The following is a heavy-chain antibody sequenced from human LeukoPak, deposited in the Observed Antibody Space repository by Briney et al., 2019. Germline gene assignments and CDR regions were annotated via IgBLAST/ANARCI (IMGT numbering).Heavy chain of an antibody. CDR1: GYTFTCYG. V-gene: IGHV1-18*01. D-gene: IGHD3-22*01. Sequence: ASVKVSCKASGYTFTCYGISWVRQAPGQGLEWMGWISAYNGNTNYAQKLQGRVTMTTDTSTSTAYMELRSLRSDDTAVYYCARSSDDSSGYFPTHFDYWGQGTLVTVSS. CDR2: ISAYNGNT. CDR3: ARSSDDSSGYFPTHFDY. J-gene: IGHJ4*02.